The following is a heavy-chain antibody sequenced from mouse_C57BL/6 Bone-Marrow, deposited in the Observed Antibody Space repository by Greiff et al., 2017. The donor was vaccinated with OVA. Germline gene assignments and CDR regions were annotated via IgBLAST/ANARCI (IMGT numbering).Heavy chain of an antibody. D-gene: IGHD2-10*02. CDR3: VRGGGMALDY. V-gene: IGHV10-1*01. CDR2: IRSKSNNYAT. J-gene: IGHJ2*01. CDR1: GFSFNTYA. Sequence: EVKLVESGGGLVQPKGSLKLSCAASGFSFNTYAMNWVRQAPGKGLEWVARIRSKSNNYATYYADSVKDRFTISRDDSESMLYLQMNNLKTEDTAMYYCVRGGGMALDYWGQGTTLTVSS.